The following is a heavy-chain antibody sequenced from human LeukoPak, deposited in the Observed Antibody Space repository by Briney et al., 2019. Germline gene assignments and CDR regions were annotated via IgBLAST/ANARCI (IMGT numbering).Heavy chain of an antibody. Sequence: PGGSLRLSCAASGFTFSSYEMNWVRQAPGKGLDWVSYISSSGSNIYYADSVKGRFTISRDNAKNSLFLQMNSLRAEGTAVYYCARLYSSSSGRALDYWGQGTLVTVSS. V-gene: IGHV3-48*03. J-gene: IGHJ4*02. CDR3: ARLYSSSSGRALDY. CDR1: GFTFSSYE. CDR2: ISSSGSNI. D-gene: IGHD6-6*01.